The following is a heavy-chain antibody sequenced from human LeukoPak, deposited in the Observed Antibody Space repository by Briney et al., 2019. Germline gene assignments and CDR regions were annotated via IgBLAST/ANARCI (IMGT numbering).Heavy chain of an antibody. Sequence: SETLSLTCAVYGGSFSGYYWSWIRQPPGKGLEWIGEINHSGSTNYNPSLKSRVTISVDTSKNQFSLKLSSVTAADTAVYYCARGHLPATVGYWGQGTLVTVSS. CDR3: ARGHLPATVGY. CDR2: INHSGST. D-gene: IGHD2-2*01. V-gene: IGHV4-34*01. J-gene: IGHJ4*02. CDR1: GGSFSGYY.